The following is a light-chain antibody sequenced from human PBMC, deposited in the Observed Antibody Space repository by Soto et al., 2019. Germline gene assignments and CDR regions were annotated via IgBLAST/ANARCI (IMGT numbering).Light chain of an antibody. CDR1: QTSKNS. CDR3: QQFYMATVT. J-gene: IGKJ2*01. Sequence: DIQMSQSPSSLSASVVXXVTIXCRGSQTSKNSLNGDQQKPGSAPHXXRDSASSLHVLGPSIFSGSKSGPYFTLTSSGLHPAAFATYYCQQFYMATVTFGQGTNVEIK. CDR2: SAS. V-gene: IGKV1-39*01.